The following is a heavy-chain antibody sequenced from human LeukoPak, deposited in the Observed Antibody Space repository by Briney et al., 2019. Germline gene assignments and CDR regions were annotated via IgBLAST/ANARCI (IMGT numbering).Heavy chain of an antibody. CDR1: GFSFNTYG. D-gene: IGHD6-19*01. Sequence: GGSLRLSCAASGFSFNTYGMNWVRQAPGKGLEWVSYISSSSTTYYADSVKGRFTVSSDSAKNSLYLQMNSLRVVDTALYYCARDNPGYSSGWYGAFDVWGQGTMVTVSS. CDR2: ISSSSTT. CDR3: ARDNPGYSSGWYGAFDV. V-gene: IGHV3-48*01. J-gene: IGHJ3*01.